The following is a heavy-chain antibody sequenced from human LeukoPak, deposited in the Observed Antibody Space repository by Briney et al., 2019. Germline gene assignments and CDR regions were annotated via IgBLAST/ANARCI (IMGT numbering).Heavy chain of an antibody. CDR2: IYPGDSDT. CDR3: ARGYSSSSLSPFIPPRL. Sequence: GESLKISCKGSGYSFTSYWIGWVRQMPGKGLEWMGIIYPGDSDTRYSPSFQGQVTISADKSISTAYLQWSSLKASDTAMYYYARGYSSSSLSPFIPPRLWGQGTLVTVSS. J-gene: IGHJ4*02. CDR1: GYSFTSYW. D-gene: IGHD6-6*01. V-gene: IGHV5-51*01.